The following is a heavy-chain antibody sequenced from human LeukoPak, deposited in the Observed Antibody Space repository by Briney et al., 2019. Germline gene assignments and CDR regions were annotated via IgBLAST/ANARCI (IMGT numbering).Heavy chain of an antibody. CDR2: INPNSGGT. J-gene: IGHJ4*02. CDR1: GYTFTGYY. CDR3: AREDSSSWYGFDY. D-gene: IGHD6-13*01. Sequence: GASVKVSCKASGYTFTGYYMHWVRQAPGQGLEWMGWINPNSGGTNYAQKFQGWVTMTRDTSISTAYMELSRLRSDDTAVYYCAREDSSSWYGFDYWGQGTLVTGSS. V-gene: IGHV1-2*04.